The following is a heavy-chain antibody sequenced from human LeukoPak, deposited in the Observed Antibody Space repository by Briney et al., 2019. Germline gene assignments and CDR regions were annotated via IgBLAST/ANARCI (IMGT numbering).Heavy chain of an antibody. Sequence: GGSLRLSCAASGFTFDDYAMPWVRQAPGKGLEWVSGISWNSGSIGYADSVKGRFTISRDNAKNSLYLQMNSLRAEDTALYYCAKDTEFGSGGSCYLCAFDIWGQGTMVTVSS. CDR3: AKDTEFGSGGSCYLCAFDI. CDR2: ISWNSGSI. D-gene: IGHD2-15*01. V-gene: IGHV3-9*01. J-gene: IGHJ3*02. CDR1: GFTFDDYA.